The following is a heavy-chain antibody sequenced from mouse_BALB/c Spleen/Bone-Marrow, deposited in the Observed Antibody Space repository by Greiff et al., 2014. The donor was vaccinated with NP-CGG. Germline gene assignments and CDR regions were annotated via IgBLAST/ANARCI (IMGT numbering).Heavy chain of an antibody. D-gene: IGHD4-1*01. Sequence: VQLQQSGAELVKPGAPVKLSCRASGYTFTSYWMNWVKQRPGRGLEWIGRIDPSDGETHYNQKFKDKATLTVDKSSSTAYIQLSSLTSEDSAVYYCARNWVYFDYWGQGTTLTVSS. CDR1: GYTFTSYW. V-gene: IGHV1-69*02. CDR2: IDPSDGET. J-gene: IGHJ2*01. CDR3: ARNWVYFDY.